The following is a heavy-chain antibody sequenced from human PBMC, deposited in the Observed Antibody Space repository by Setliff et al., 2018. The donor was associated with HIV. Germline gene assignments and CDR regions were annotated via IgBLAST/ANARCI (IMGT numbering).Heavy chain of an antibody. D-gene: IGHD6-13*01. CDR3: ATYSSSWPDY. J-gene: IGHJ4*02. Sequence: SETLSLTCTVSGGSISSGSYYWSWIRQPAGKGLEWIGRIYTSGSTNYNPSLKSRVTISVDTSKNQFSLKLSSVTAADTSVYYCATYSSSWPDYWGQGTLVTVSS. CDR2: IYTSGST. V-gene: IGHV4-61*02. CDR1: GGSISSGSYY.